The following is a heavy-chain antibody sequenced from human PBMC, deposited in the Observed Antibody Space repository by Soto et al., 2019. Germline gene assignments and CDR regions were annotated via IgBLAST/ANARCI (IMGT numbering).Heavy chain of an antibody. CDR1: GFTFSSYG. Sequence: GGSLRLSCAASGFTFSSYGMHWVRQAPGKGLEWVAVISYDGSNKYYADSVKGRFTISRDNSKNTLYLQMNSLRAEDTAVYYCAKDAGRYYYYYYMDVWGKGTTVTVSS. CDR2: ISYDGSNK. CDR3: AKDAGRYYYYYYMDV. J-gene: IGHJ6*03. V-gene: IGHV3-30*18.